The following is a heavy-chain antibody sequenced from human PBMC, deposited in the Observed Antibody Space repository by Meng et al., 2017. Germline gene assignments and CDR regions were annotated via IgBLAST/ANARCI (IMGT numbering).Heavy chain of an antibody. CDR1: GGSISSSNG. Sequence: QLQLQESGPGLVKPSGTLSLTCAVAGGSISSSNGWSWVRQPPGKGLEWIGEIYHSGSTNYNPSLKSRVTISVDTSKNQFSLKLSSVTAADTAVYYCARIGDWGSTRYFDYWGQGTLVTVSS. V-gene: IGHV4-4*02. D-gene: IGHD7-27*01. CDR2: IYHSGST. J-gene: IGHJ4*02. CDR3: ARIGDWGSTRYFDY.